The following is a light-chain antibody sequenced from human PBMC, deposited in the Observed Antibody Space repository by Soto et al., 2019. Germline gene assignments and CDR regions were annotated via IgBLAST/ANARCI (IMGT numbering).Light chain of an antibody. V-gene: IGLV1-51*02. CDR3: GTWDDSLSAGV. J-gene: IGLJ3*02. CDR2: ENN. Sequence: QPVLTQPPSVSAAPGQKVTISCFGSSSNIANNYVSWFQQLPGTAPKLLIYENNKRPSGIPDRFSASKSGTSAALGITGLQTGDEADYYCGTWDDSLSAGVFGGGTKLTVL. CDR1: SSNIANNY.